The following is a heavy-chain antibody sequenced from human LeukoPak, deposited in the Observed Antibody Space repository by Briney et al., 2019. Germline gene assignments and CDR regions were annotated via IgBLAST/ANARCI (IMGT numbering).Heavy chain of an antibody. CDR2: INPNSGGT. V-gene: IGHV1-2*02. Sequence: ASVKVSCKASGYTFTSYYMHWVRQAPGQGLEWMGWINPNSGGTNYAQKFQGRVTMTRDTSISTAYMELSRLRSDDTAVYYCARGSPYYYDSSGYTFDYWGQGTLVTVSS. J-gene: IGHJ4*02. CDR1: GYTFTSYY. CDR3: ARGSPYYYDSSGYTFDY. D-gene: IGHD3-22*01.